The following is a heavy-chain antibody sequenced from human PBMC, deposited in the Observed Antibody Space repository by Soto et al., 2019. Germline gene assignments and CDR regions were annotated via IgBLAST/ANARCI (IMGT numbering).Heavy chain of an antibody. CDR3: ATRSPAFDY. CDR2: ITTDKGKT. V-gene: IGHV1-18*01. Sequence: QVQLVQSGPEVKKPGASVKVSCKTSGYTFTSYGISWVRQAPGQGLEWMGWITTDKGKTTYAQKFQGRVAMTTDTSTSTAYMEQRSLRSDDTAVYYCATRSPAFDYWGQGTLVTVSS. J-gene: IGHJ4*02. CDR1: GYTFTSYG.